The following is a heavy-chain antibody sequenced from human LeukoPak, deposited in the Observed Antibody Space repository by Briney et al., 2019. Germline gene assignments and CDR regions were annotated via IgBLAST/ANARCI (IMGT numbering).Heavy chain of an antibody. CDR1: GGSFSGYY. V-gene: IGHV4-34*12. Sequence: SETLSLTCAVYGGSFSGYYWSWIRQPPGKGMEWIGEVIHSGSTNYTPSLKSRVTISVDTSKNQFSLKLISVTAADTAVYYCAVDYYDSSGYFHDAFDIWGQGTMVTVSS. D-gene: IGHD3-22*01. CDR2: VIHSGST. J-gene: IGHJ3*02. CDR3: AVDYYDSSGYFHDAFDI.